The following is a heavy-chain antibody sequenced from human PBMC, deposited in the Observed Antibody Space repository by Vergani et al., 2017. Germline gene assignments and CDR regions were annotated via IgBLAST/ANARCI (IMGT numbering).Heavy chain of an antibody. CDR2: ISYDGSNK. CDR3: ARDPDSSSSYYYYMDG. Sequence: QVQLVESGGGVVQPGRSLRLSCAASGFTFSSYAMHWVRQAPGKGLEWVAVISYDGSNKYYADSVKGRFTISRDNSKNTLYLQMNSLRAEDTAVYYCARDPDSSSSYYYYMDGWGKGTTVTVSS. D-gene: IGHD6-6*01. J-gene: IGHJ6*03. CDR1: GFTFSSYA. V-gene: IGHV3-30-3*01.